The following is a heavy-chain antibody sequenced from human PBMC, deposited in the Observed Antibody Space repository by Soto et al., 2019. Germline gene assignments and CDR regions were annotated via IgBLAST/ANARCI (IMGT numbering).Heavy chain of an antibody. CDR1: GFTFSSYA. Sequence: GGSLRLSCAASGFTFSSYAMSWVRQAPGKGLEWVSAISGSGGSTYYADSVKGRFTISRDNSKNTLYLQMNSLRAEDTAVYYCAKDALNIVVVPAALTYYYYMDVWGKGTTVTVSS. D-gene: IGHD2-2*01. J-gene: IGHJ6*03. V-gene: IGHV3-23*01. CDR2: ISGSGGST. CDR3: AKDALNIVVVPAALTYYYYMDV.